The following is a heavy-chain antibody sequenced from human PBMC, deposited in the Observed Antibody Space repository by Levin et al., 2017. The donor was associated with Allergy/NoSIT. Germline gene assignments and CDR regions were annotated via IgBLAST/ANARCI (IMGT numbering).Heavy chain of an antibody. D-gene: IGHD1-1*01. J-gene: IGHJ4*02. V-gene: IGHV3-23*01. CDR1: GFTFSNYA. CDR2: ITGSGGRT. CDR3: AKDQGDDDKGKCDN. Sequence: GESLKISCAASGFTFSNYAMSWVRQAPGKGLEWVTTITGSGGRTYYADSVKGRFTIARDNSKNTLYLQMNDLRVDDTAVYFCAKDQGDDDKGKCDNWGQGSLVAVSS.